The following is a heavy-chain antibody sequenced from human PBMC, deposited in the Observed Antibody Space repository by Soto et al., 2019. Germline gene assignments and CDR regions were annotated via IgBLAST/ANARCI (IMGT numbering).Heavy chain of an antibody. V-gene: IGHV1-24*01. D-gene: IGHD3-10*01. Sequence: ASVKVSCKVSGYTLTELSMHWVRQAPGKGLEWMGGFDPEDGETIYAQKFQGRVTMTEDTSTDTAYMELSSLRSEDTAVYYCATAVRVYGPGSYFPDWLAPWGRGPLVTVPS. CDR2: FDPEDGET. CDR3: ATAVRVYGPGSYFPDWLAP. J-gene: IGHJ5*02. CDR1: GYTLTELS.